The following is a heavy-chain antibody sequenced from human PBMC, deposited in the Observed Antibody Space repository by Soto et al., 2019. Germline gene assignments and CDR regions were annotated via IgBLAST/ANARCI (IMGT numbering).Heavy chain of an antibody. CDR2: INPSGGST. J-gene: IGHJ6*03. CDR3: ARGGGAMVTYYYYYYMDV. V-gene: IGHV1-46*01. Sequence: GASVKVSCKASGYTFTSYYMHWVRQAPGQGLEWMGIINPSGGSTSYAQKFQGRVTMTRDTSISTAYMELSSLRSEDTAVYYCARGGGAMVTYYYYYYMDVWGKGTTVTVSS. D-gene: IGHD5-18*01. CDR1: GYTFTSYY.